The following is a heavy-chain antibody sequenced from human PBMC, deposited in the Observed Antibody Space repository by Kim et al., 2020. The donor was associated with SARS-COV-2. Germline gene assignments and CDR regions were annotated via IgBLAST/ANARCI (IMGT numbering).Heavy chain of an antibody. D-gene: IGHD4-17*01. Sequence: VKARFTTSRDNSKTSLYLQMNSLRAEDTAVYYCAKEKGTVTVYYYYGMDVWGQGTTVTVSS. J-gene: IGHJ6*02. V-gene: IGHV3-33*06. CDR3: AKEKGTVTVYYYYGMDV.